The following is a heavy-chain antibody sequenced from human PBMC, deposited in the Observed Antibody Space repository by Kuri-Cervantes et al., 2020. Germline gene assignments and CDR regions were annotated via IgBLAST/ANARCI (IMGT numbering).Heavy chain of an antibody. J-gene: IGHJ4*02. D-gene: IGHD5-24*01. CDR1: GFTFDDYA. Sequence: SLKISCAASGFTFDDYAMHWVRQAPGKGLEWVSGISWNSGSIGYADSVKGRFTISRDNSKNTLYLQMNSLRAEDTAVYYCAKGYHGYNLAVDYWGQGTLVTVSS. CDR3: AKGYHGYNLAVDY. V-gene: IGHV3-9*01. CDR2: ISWNSGSI.